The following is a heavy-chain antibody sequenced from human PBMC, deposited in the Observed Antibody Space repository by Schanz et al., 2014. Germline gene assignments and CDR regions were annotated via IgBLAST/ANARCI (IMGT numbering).Heavy chain of an antibody. D-gene: IGHD2-21*01. J-gene: IGHJ4*02. V-gene: IGHV3-23*04. Sequence: EVQVVESGGGLVQPGGSLRLSCEASGFTLTSYALTWVRQAPGKGLEWAAGISGSGGSTDYADSVKGRFIIPRDNSKNTLYLQMNSLRAEDTAVYYCAKGQLLSYYFDYWGQGTLVTVSS. CDR2: ISGSGGST. CDR1: GFTLTSYA. CDR3: AKGQLLSYYFDY.